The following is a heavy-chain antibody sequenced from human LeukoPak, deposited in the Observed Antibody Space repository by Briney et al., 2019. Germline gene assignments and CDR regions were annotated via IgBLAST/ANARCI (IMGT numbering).Heavy chain of an antibody. CDR1: GYTFTSYD. Sequence: SVKVSCKASGYTFTSYDINWVRQATGQGLEWMGWMSPNSDNTGYAQKFQGRVTFTRDTSISTAYMELRSLTSEDTAVYYCARDYGGSSGWFDPWGQGTLVTVSS. V-gene: IGHV1-8*01. D-gene: IGHD4-23*01. CDR3: ARDYGGSSGWFDP. CDR2: MSPNSDNT. J-gene: IGHJ5*02.